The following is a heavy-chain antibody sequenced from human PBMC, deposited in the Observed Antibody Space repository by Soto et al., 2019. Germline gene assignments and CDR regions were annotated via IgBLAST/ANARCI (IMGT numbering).Heavy chain of an antibody. CDR3: AKERVESGLGEIDF. D-gene: IGHD3-16*01. V-gene: IGHV3-30*18. Sequence: QVQLVESGGGVVQPGRSLRLSCAAAGFSFSKHGMHWVRQVPGKGLEWVAIISYDGSNKYYGDSVKGRFTVSRDNSKNTLYLQMNSRRGDDTAVYYCAKERVESGLGEIDFWGQGTLVTVSS. J-gene: IGHJ4*02. CDR1: GFSFSKHG. CDR2: ISYDGSNK.